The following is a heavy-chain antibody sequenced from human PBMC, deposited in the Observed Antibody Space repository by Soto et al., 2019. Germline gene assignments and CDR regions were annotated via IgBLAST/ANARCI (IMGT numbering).Heavy chain of an antibody. CDR3: ARGKVIVATTFRGYYFDY. Sequence: SETLSLTCAVYGGSFSGYYWSWIRQPPGKGLEWIGEINHSGSTNYNPSLKSRVTISVDTSKNQFSLKMSSVTAADTAVYYCARGKVIVATTFRGYYFDYWGQGTMVTVS. J-gene: IGHJ4*02. V-gene: IGHV4-34*01. D-gene: IGHD5-12*01. CDR1: GGSFSGYY. CDR2: INHSGST.